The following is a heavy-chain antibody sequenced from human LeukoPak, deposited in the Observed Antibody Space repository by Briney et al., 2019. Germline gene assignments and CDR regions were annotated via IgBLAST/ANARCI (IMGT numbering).Heavy chain of an antibody. J-gene: IGHJ5*02. CDR1: GGSISSYS. CDR3: ARDVHGSGTWDWFDP. CDR2: IYASGNT. D-gene: IGHD3-10*01. Sequence: SETLSLTSTVSGGSISSYSWSWIRQPAGRRMEWIGRIYASGNTNYNPSLKSRVTMSVDTSKNQFSLNLSSVTAADTAVYYCARDVHGSGTWDWFDPWGQGTLVTVSS. V-gene: IGHV4-4*07.